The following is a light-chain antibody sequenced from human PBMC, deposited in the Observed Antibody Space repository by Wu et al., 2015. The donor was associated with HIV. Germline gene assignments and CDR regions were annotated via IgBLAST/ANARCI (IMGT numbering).Light chain of an antibody. Sequence: SASVETELLSPAGQSDYYNWLAWYQQRPGKAPKLLIYKASSLESGVPSRFSGSGSGTEFTLTISSLQPDDFATYYCQQYNSDPWTFGQGTKVEIK. CDR3: QQYNSDPWT. J-gene: IGKJ1*01. V-gene: IGKV1-5*03. CDR2: KAS. CDR1: DYYNW.